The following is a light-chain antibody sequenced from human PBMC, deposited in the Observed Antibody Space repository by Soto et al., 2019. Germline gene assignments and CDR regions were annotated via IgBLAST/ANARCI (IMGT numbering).Light chain of an antibody. CDR3: SSYTTSSTRV. CDR2: EVS. J-gene: IGLJ1*01. CDR1: SSDVGAYDY. Sequence: QSVLTQPASVSGSPGQSITISCTGTSSDVGAYDYVSWYQQHPDKAPKLMIYEVSYRPSGFSNRFSGSKSVNTATLTISGLQAEDEADYYCSSYTTSSTRVFGTGTKVTVL. V-gene: IGLV2-14*03.